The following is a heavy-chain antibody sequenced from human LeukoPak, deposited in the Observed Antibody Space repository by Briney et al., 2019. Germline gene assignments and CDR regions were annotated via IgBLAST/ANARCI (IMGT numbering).Heavy chain of an antibody. Sequence: ASVKVSCKASGYTFTGYYMHWVRQAPGQGLEWMGWINPNSGGTNYAQKFQGRVTMTTDTSISTAYMELSSLRSDDTAVYYCARAPVRFLEWLLSAMFDPWGQGTLITVSS. CDR1: GYTFTGYY. CDR2: INPNSGGT. CDR3: ARAPVRFLEWLLSAMFDP. V-gene: IGHV1-2*02. D-gene: IGHD3-3*01. J-gene: IGHJ5*02.